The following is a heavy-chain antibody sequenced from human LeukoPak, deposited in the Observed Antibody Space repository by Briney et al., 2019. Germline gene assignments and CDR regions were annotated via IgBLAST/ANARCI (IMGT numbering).Heavy chain of an antibody. V-gene: IGHV4-59*01. CDR2: IYYSGST. D-gene: IGHD3-16*02. CDR1: GGSISSYY. J-gene: IGHJ6*02. CDR3: ARDKPYYDYVWGSYRYSPSYYYGMDV. Sequence: SETLSLTCTVSGGSISSYYWSWIRQPPGKGLEWIGYIYYSGSTNYNPSLKSRVTISVDTSKNQFSLKLSSVTAADTAVYYCARDKPYYDYVWGSYRYSPSYYYGMDVWGQGTTVTVSS.